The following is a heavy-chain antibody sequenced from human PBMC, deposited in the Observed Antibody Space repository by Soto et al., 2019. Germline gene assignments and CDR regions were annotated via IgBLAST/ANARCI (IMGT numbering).Heavy chain of an antibody. Sequence: GGSLRLSCAASGFTFTNYWMHWVRQVPGKGLVWVSRIDGVGTGTSYSDSVRGRFTISRDNAENTLYLQMNSLRAEDTAVYYCTTGFEYWGQGTADTVSS. CDR3: TTGFEY. CDR2: IDGVGTGT. J-gene: IGHJ4*02. CDR1: GFTFTNYW. V-gene: IGHV3-74*01.